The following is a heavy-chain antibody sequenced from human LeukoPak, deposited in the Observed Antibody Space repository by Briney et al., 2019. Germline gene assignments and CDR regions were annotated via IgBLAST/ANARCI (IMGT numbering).Heavy chain of an antibody. CDR1: GFTFDDYA. CDR2: ISGGGGWT. CDR3: AKAGGGGYSSTYFFDN. V-gene: IGHV3-43*02. D-gene: IGHD3-22*01. J-gene: IGHJ4*02. Sequence: GGSLRLSCAASGFTFDDYAMHGVRQGPGKCLLCVSLISGGGGWTYYADSLRGRLTISRDNSKNSLYLQMNSLTTQDTALYSCAKAGGGGYSSTYFFDNWGQGTLVTVSS.